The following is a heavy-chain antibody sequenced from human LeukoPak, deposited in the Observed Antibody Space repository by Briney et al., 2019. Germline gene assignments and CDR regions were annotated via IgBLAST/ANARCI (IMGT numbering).Heavy chain of an antibody. CDR1: GYTFTGYY. J-gene: IGHJ4*02. V-gene: IGHV1-69*13. Sequence: ASVKVSCKASGYTFTGYYMHWVRQAPGQGLEWMGGIIPIFGTANYAQKFQGRVTITADESTSTAYMELSSLRAEDTAVYYCARDLVGSHTSYSSGAWDYWGQGTLVTVSS. D-gene: IGHD3-9*01. CDR2: IIPIFGTA. CDR3: ARDLVGSHTSYSSGAWDY.